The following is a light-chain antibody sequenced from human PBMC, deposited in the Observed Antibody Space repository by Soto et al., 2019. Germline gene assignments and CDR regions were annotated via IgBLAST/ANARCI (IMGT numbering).Light chain of an antibody. V-gene: IGKV3-15*01. CDR3: QQHNGWPLT. J-gene: IGKJ5*01. CDR2: GVS. Sequence: EIVMTQSPVTLSVSPGERATLSCRASQSAGTNLAWYQQKPGQAPRLLIYGVSNRAAVTPSRFSGSGSGTEFTLTISSLQSEDLAVYYGQQHNGWPLTFGQGTRLDIK. CDR1: QSAGTN.